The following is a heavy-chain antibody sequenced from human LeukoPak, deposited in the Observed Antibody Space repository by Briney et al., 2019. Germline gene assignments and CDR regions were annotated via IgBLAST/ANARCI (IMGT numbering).Heavy chain of an antibody. V-gene: IGHV1-8*01. D-gene: IGHD6-19*01. CDR1: GYTFTSYD. J-gene: IGHJ3*02. Sequence: ASVKVSCKASGYTFTSYDINWVRQATGQGLEWMGWMNPNSGNTGYAQKFQGRVTMTRNTSISTAYMELSSLRSEDTAVYYCQVGSGWPPDAFDIWGQGTMVTVSS. CDR3: QVGSGWPPDAFDI. CDR2: MNPNSGNT.